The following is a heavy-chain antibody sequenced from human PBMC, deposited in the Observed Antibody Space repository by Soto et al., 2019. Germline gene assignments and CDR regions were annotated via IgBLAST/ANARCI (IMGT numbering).Heavy chain of an antibody. V-gene: IGHV3-74*01. CDR3: VTGGQTAGHVYHFDD. D-gene: IGHD3-16*01. CDR1: GFTFSNYW. CDR2: INFAESTT. Sequence: EVQLVESGGGLVQPGGSLRLSCAASGFTFSNYWMHWVRQAPGKGLVWVSRINFAESTTTYADSVQGRFTISRDNAKNTLYLQLNSMRAEDTAIYYCVTGGQTAGHVYHFDDWGQGAMVTVSS. J-gene: IGHJ4*02.